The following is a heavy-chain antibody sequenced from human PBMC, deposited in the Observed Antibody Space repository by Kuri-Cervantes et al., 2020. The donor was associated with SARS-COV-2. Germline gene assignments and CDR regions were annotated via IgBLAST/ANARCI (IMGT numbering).Heavy chain of an antibody. CDR2: ISWNSGSI. V-gene: IGHV3-9*03. Sequence: SLKISCAASGFTFDDYAMHWVQQAPGKGLEWVSGISWNSGSIGYADSVKGRFTISRDNAKNSLYLQMNSLRAEDMALYYCAKDMGEWDAFDICGQGTMVTVSS. CDR1: GFTFDDYA. D-gene: IGHD1-26*01. CDR3: AKDMGEWDAFDI. J-gene: IGHJ3*02.